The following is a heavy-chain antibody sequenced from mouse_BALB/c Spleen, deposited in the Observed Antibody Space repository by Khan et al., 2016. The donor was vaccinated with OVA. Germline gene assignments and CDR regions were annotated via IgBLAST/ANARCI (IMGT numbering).Heavy chain of an antibody. J-gene: IGHJ3*01. Sequence: QVQLQQPGAELVRPGASVTLSCKASGYTFPDYELHWVKQTPVHGLEWIGVIDPKTGVTAYNQKFKGKATLTADKSSSTAYMELRSLTSEDSAVYYCTRSTFTYWGQGTLVTVSA. CDR2: IDPKTGVT. CDR1: GYTFPDYE. V-gene: IGHV1-15*01. CDR3: TRSTFTY.